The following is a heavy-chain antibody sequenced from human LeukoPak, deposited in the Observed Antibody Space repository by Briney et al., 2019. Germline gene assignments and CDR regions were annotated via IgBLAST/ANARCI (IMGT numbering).Heavy chain of an antibody. CDR1: GFTFDDYA. CDR3: ANQYDFWSGYHYDDAFDI. CDR2: ISWHSDSI. V-gene: IGHV3-9*01. J-gene: IGHJ3*02. Sequence: ALRLSCAASGFTFDDYAMHWARQAPGKGLEWVSGISWHSDSIGYADSVKGRFTISRDNAKDSLYLQMNSLRAEDTALYYCANQYDFWSGYHYDDAFDIWGQGTMVTVSS. D-gene: IGHD3-3*01.